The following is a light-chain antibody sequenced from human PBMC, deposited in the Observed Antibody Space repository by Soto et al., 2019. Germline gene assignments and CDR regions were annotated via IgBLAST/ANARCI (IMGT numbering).Light chain of an antibody. J-gene: IGKJ3*01. CDR2: DAS. CDR3: QQRSNWPPLFC. CDR1: QSVSSY. Sequence: EIVLTQSPATLSLSPGERATLSCRASQSVSSYLAWYQQKPGQAPRLLIYDASNRATGIPARFSGSGSGTDFTLTISTLESEDFAVYYGQQRSNWPPLFCFGPGTKVDIK. V-gene: IGKV3-11*01.